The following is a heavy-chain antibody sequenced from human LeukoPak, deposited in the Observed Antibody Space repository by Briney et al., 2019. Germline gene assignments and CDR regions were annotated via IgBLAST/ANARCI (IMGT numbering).Heavy chain of an antibody. CDR3: AKGLDYGDYGDTYYFDY. J-gene: IGHJ4*02. CDR2: ISGGGGST. V-gene: IGHV3-23*01. CDR1: GFTFTSYS. D-gene: IGHD4-17*01. Sequence: PGGSLRLSCAASGFTFTSYSMNWVRQAPGKGLEWVSTISGGGGSTYYADSVKGRFTISRDNSKNTLYLQMNSLRAEDTAVYYCAKGLDYGDYGDTYYFDYWGQGTLVTVSS.